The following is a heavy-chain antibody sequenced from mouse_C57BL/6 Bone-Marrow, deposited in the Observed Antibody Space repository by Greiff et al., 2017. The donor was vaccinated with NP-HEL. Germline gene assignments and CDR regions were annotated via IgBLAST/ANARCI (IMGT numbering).Heavy chain of an antibody. Sequence: VQLQQPGAELVKPGASVKLSCKASGYTFTSYWMHWVKQRPGQGSEWIGMIHPNSGSTNYNEKFKSKSRLTVDKYSSTAYMQLSSLTSEDSAVYYCAREITTIVAFDYWGQGTTLTVAS. CDR3: AREITTIVAFDY. V-gene: IGHV1-64*01. CDR1: GYTFTSYW. CDR2: IHPNSGST. D-gene: IGHD2-5*01. J-gene: IGHJ2*01.